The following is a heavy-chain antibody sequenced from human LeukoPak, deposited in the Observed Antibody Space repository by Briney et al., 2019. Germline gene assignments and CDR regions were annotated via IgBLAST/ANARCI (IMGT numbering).Heavy chain of an antibody. D-gene: IGHD5-18*01. CDR1: GFTFSSYW. CDR2: IKQDGSEK. CDR3: ARDADTAMASFDY. J-gene: IGHJ4*02. Sequence: PGGSLRLSCAASGFTFSSYWMSWVRQAPGKGLEWVANIKQDGSEKYYVDSVKGRFTISRDNAKNSLYLQMNSLRAEDTAVYYCARDADTAMASFDYWGQGTLVTVSP. V-gene: IGHV3-7*01.